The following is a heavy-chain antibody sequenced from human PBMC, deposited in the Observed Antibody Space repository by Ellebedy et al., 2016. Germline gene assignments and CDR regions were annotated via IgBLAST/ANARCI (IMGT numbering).Heavy chain of an antibody. J-gene: IGHJ4*02. Sequence: SVKVSXXASGGTFSSYAISWVRQAPGQGLEWMGGIIPIFGTANYAQKFQGRVTITADKSTSTAYMELSSLRSEDTAVYYCARDFTELYVDIVATGLFDYWGQGTLVTVSS. D-gene: IGHD5-12*01. CDR3: ARDFTELYVDIVATGLFDY. CDR2: IIPIFGTA. CDR1: GGTFSSYA. V-gene: IGHV1-69*06.